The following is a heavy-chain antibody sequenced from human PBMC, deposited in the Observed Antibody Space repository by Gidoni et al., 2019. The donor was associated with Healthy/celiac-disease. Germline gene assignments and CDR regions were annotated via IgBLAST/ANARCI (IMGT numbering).Heavy chain of an antibody. CDR3: ARDPYDYVWGSYRYRQTHYYYYGMDV. CDR2: ISYDGSNK. Sequence: WVAVISYDGSNKYYADSVKGRFTISRDNSKNTLYLQMNSLRAEDTAVYYCARDPYDYVWGSYRYRQTHYYYYGMDVWGQGTTVTVSS. D-gene: IGHD3-16*02. V-gene: IGHV3-30-3*01. J-gene: IGHJ6*02.